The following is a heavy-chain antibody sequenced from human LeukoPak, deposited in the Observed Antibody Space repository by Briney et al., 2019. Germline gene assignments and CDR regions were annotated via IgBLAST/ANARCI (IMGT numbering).Heavy chain of an antibody. V-gene: IGHV3-74*01. J-gene: IGHJ4*02. CDR1: GFTFSSYW. CDR3: ARDPGYGSGSHPFDY. Sequence: GGSLRLSCAASGFTFSSYWMHWVRQAPGKGLVWVSRINSDGSSTSYADSVKGRFTISRDNAKNTLYLQMSSLRAEDTAVYYCARDPGYGSGSHPFDYWGQGTLVTVSS. CDR2: INSDGSST. D-gene: IGHD3-10*01.